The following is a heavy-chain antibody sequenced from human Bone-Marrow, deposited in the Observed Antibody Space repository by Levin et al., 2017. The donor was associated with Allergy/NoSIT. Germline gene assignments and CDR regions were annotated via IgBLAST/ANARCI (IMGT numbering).Heavy chain of an antibody. V-gene: IGHV3-30-3*01. CDR3: ARDRGDIVVVVAAYYFDY. CDR1: GFTFSSYA. Sequence: PGGSLRLSCAASGFTFSSYAMHWVRQAPGKGLEWVAVISYDGSNKYYADSVKGRFTISRDNSKNTLYLQMNSLRAEDTAVYYCARDRGDIVVVVAAYYFDYWGQGTLVTVSS. D-gene: IGHD2-15*01. CDR2: ISYDGSNK. J-gene: IGHJ4*02.